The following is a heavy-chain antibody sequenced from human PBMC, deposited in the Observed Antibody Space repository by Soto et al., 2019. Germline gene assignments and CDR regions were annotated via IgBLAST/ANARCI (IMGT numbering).Heavy chain of an antibody. CDR3: ARELRGYYYGMDV. CDR2: IYYSGST. D-gene: IGHD4-17*01. V-gene: IGHV4-30-4*01. J-gene: IGHJ6*02. CDR1: GGSISSGDYY. Sequence: SETLSLTCTVSGGSISSGDYYWSWIRQPPGKGLEWIGYIYYSGSTYYNPSLKSRVTISVDTSKNQFSLKLSSVTAADTAVYYCARELRGYYYGMDVWGQGTTVTVYS.